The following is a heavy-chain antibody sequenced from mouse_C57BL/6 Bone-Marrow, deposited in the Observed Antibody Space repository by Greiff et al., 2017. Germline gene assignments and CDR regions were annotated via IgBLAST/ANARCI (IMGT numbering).Heavy chain of an antibody. CDR2: IYPRSGNT. V-gene: IGHV1-81*01. D-gene: IGHD1-1*01. Sequence: VQLQQSGAELARPGASVKLSCKASGYTFTSYGISWVKQRTGQGLEWIGEIYPRSGNTYYNEKFKGKATLTADKSSSTAYMELRSLTSEDSAVYFCARGDYYGRSSAWFAYWGQGTLVTVSA. CDR1: GYTFTSYG. J-gene: IGHJ3*01. CDR3: ARGDYYGRSSAWFAY.